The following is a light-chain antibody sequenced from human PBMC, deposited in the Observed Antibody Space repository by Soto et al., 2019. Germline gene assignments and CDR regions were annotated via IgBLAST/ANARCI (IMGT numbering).Light chain of an antibody. CDR1: QSISSY. Sequence: DIQMDQSPSSLSASVGDRVTITCRASQSISSYLNWYQQRPGTAPKLLIHTASSLESEVPSRFSGSGSGTHFTLTITSLQPEDFATYYCQQSFNTLPYTFGQETKLE. V-gene: IGKV1-39*01. CDR3: QQSFNTLPYT. J-gene: IGKJ2*01. CDR2: TAS.